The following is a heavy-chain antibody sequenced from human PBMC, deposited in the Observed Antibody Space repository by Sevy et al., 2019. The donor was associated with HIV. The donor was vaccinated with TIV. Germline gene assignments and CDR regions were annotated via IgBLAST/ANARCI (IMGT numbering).Heavy chain of an antibody. Sequence: GGSLRLSCAATGFTFSNYAMHWVRQAPGKGMEWVAIIWFDGAYQYHGDSVKGRFTIPRANSKNTLYLQMNNVRVEDTAVYYCARGGYYYDNAAYYALDSWGQGTLVTVSS. CDR1: GFTFSNYA. J-gene: IGHJ4*02. D-gene: IGHD3-22*01. CDR2: IWFDGAYQ. V-gene: IGHV3-33*01. CDR3: ARGGYYYDNAAYYALDS.